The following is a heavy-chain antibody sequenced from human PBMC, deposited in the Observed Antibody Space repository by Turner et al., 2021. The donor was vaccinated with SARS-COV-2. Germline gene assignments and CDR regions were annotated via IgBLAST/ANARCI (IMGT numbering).Heavy chain of an antibody. CDR3: ARDHRVPAGTNVCDAFDL. D-gene: IGHD3-10*01. CDR2: FNPSGSGT. V-gene: IGHV1-46*01. Sequence: KISCKSSGYTFSDFYIRWVRKAPGQGLEWMGIFNPSGSGTSYAQDFQGRLTMTGDTSTSKVYMELRSLGSEDTAVYYCARDHRVPAGTNVCDAFDLWGQGTMVTVSS. CDR1: GYTFSDFY. J-gene: IGHJ3*01.